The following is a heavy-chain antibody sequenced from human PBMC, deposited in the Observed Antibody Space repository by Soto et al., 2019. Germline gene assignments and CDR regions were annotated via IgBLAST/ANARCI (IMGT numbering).Heavy chain of an antibody. V-gene: IGHV3-48*02. CDR2: IRTISSAI. CDR3: ARETPSFDS. Sequence: GSLRLSCAASGFTFSSYSMSWVRQAPGKGLEWVSSIRTISSAIYFADSVRGRFTISRDNARNSLYLQMTSLRDEDTAVYYCARETPSFDSWGQGTLVTVSS. J-gene: IGHJ4*02. CDR1: GFTFSSYS. D-gene: IGHD2-15*01.